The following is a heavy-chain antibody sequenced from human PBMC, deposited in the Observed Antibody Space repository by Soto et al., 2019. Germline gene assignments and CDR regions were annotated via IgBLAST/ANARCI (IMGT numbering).Heavy chain of an antibody. CDR3: ARGGEVGVAGSAAFDM. V-gene: IGHV1-46*01. Sequence: QVQLVQSGAEVKKPGASVKISCTASGYTVTTHYMHWVRQAPGRGLEWMGAINPGSGAAMYTQTVQARVTMTSDTSINTVYMEMSALRSEDTAVFYCARGGEVGVAGSAAFDMWGQGTMVTVSS. D-gene: IGHD3-3*01. CDR1: GYTVTTHY. J-gene: IGHJ3*02. CDR2: INPGSGAA.